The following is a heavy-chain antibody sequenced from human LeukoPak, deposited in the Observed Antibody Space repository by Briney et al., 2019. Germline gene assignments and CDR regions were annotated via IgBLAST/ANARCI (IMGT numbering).Heavy chain of an antibody. D-gene: IGHD3-3*01. V-gene: IGHV3-9*01. Sequence: GRSLRLSCAASGFTFDDYAMHWVRQAPGKGLEWVSGISWNSGSIGYADSVKGRFTISRDNAKNSPYLQMNSLRAEDTALYYCAKGYDFWSGYRIFDYWGQGTLVTVSS. CDR1: GFTFDDYA. CDR3: AKGYDFWSGYRIFDY. CDR2: ISWNSGSI. J-gene: IGHJ4*02.